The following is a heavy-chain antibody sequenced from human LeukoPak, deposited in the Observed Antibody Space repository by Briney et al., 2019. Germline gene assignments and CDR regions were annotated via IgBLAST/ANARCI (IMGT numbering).Heavy chain of an antibody. CDR1: GGSISATTYY. J-gene: IGHJ5*02. Sequence: SETLSLTCTVSGGSISATTYYWGWIRQPPGTGLEWIANIYYSGNNAYNPSLKSRVTISIDTSKNQFSLRLNSVTAADTAVYYCARVGWGNAAAHPNWLDPWGQGILVTVSS. CDR2: IYYSGNN. CDR3: ARVGWGNAAAHPNWLDP. D-gene: IGHD6-6*01. V-gene: IGHV4-39*07.